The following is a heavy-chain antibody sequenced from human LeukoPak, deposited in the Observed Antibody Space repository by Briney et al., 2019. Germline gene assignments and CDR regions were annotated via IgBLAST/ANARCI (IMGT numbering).Heavy chain of an antibody. CDR2: IYNGVNT. J-gene: IGHJ5*02. CDR3: ARSRAFNSGAFDP. D-gene: IGHD1-26*01. V-gene: IGHV4-61*01. CDR1: GASFSSASY. Sequence: PSETLSLTCTVSGASFSSASYWSWIRQTPGNGVEWIAHIYNGVNTNYNPSLKSRVTISVDTSKNQFSLRLNSVTAADTAVYYCARSRAFNSGAFDPWGQGSLVTVSS.